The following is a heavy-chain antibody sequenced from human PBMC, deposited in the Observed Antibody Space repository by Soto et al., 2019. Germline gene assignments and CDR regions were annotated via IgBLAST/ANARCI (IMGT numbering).Heavy chain of an antibody. V-gene: IGHV1-69*01. J-gene: IGHJ6*02. CDR1: GGTFSSYA. CDR2: IIPIFGTA. CDR3: ARVIAVAGNYYYYGMDV. D-gene: IGHD6-19*01. Sequence: SVKVYCKASGGTFSSYAISWVRQAPGQGLEWMGGIIPIFGTANYAQKFQGRVTITADESTSTAYMELSSLRSEDTAVYYCARVIAVAGNYYYYGMDVWGQGTTVTVSS.